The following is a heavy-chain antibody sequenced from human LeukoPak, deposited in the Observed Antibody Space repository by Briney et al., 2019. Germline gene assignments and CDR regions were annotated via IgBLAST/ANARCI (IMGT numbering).Heavy chain of an antibody. V-gene: IGHV4-39*01. CDR3: ASMGYRQIPDY. CDR2: IYYSGST. CDR1: GGSISSSSYY. J-gene: IGHJ4*02. Sequence: SETLSLTCTVSGGSISSSSYYWGWIRQPPGKGLEWIGSIYYSGSTYYDPSLKSRVTISVDTSKNQFSLKLSSVTAADTAVYYCASMGYRQIPDYWGQGTLVTVSS. D-gene: IGHD1-1*01.